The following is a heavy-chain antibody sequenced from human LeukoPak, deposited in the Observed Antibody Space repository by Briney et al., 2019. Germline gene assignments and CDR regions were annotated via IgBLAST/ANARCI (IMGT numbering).Heavy chain of an antibody. J-gene: IGHJ2*01. V-gene: IGHV4-4*02. Sequence: SETLSLTCAVSGGSISSGNWWSWVRQSPGRGLEWIGEIYHSGSTNYNPSLKSRVTISVDTSKNQFSLKLSSVTAADTAVYYCARDWGYCSSTSCYSYFDLWGRGTLVTVSS. CDR2: IYHSGST. D-gene: IGHD2-2*01. CDR3: ARDWGYCSSTSCYSYFDL. CDR1: GGSISSGNW.